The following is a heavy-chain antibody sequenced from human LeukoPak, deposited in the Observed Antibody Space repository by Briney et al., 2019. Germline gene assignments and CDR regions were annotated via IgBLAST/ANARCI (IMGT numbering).Heavy chain of an antibody. V-gene: IGHV3-48*01. D-gene: IGHD2-2*01. CDR2: ISSSSSTI. CDR3: ARVVEYCSSTSCYGVRYFDY. CDR1: GFTFSSYA. Sequence: GGSLRLSCAASGFTFSSYAMSWVRQAPGKGLEWVSYISSSSSTIYYADSVKGRFTISRDNAKNSLYLQMNSLRAEDTAVYYCARVVEYCSSTSCYGVRYFDYWGQGTLVTVSS. J-gene: IGHJ4*02.